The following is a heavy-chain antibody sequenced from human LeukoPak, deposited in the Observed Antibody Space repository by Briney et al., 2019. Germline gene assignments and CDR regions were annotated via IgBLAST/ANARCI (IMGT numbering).Heavy chain of an antibody. D-gene: IGHD2-8*01. Sequence: SETLSLTCAVSGGSISSSNWWSWVRQPPGKGLEWIGEIYHSGSTNYNPSPKSRVTISVDKSKNQFSLKLSSVTAADTAVYYCASYCTNGVCLMGDAFDIWGQGTMVTVSS. CDR1: GGSISSSNW. CDR3: ASYCTNGVCLMGDAFDI. CDR2: IYHSGST. J-gene: IGHJ3*02. V-gene: IGHV4-4*02.